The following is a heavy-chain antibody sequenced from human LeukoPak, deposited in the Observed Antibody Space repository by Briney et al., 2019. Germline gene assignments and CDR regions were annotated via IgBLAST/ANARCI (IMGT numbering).Heavy chain of an antibody. V-gene: IGHV3-21*01. J-gene: IGHJ4*02. D-gene: IGHD3-10*01. CDR2: ISSSSSFI. Sequence: ETLSFTCTVSGGSISSSSYYWGWIRQPPGKGLEWVSSISSSSSFIYYADSLKGRFTISRDNAKNSLYLQMNSLRAEDTAVYYCARTYFGSGNTLVHWGQGTLVTVSS. CDR3: ARTYFGSGNTLVH. CDR1: GGSISSSS.